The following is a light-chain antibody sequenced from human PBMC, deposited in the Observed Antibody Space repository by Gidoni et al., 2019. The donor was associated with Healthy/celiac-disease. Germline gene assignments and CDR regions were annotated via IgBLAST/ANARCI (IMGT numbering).Light chain of an antibody. CDR1: QSVLYSSTNMNY. CDR3: QQYYSTPPT. Sequence: DSVMTQSPDSLAVSRGERATIHCKSSQSVLYSSTNMNYLAWYQQKPGQPPKLLIYWASTRESGVPDRFSGSGSGTDFTLTISSLQAEDFAVYYCQQYYSTPPTFGQGTKVEIK. CDR2: WAS. J-gene: IGKJ2*01. V-gene: IGKV4-1*01.